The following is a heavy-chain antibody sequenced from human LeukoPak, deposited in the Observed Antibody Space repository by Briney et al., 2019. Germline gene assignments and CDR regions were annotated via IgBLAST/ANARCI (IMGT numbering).Heavy chain of an antibody. D-gene: IGHD3-10*01. CDR2: INHSGST. V-gene: IGHV4-34*01. J-gene: IGHJ4*02. Sequence: SETLSLTCAVYGGSFSGYYWSWIRQPPGKGLEWIGEINHSGSTNYNPSLKSRVTISVDTSKNQFSLKLSSVTAADTAVYYCARGPTYYYGSGSYGYHFDYWGQGTLVTVSS. CDR3: ARGPTYYYGSGSYGYHFDY. CDR1: GGSFSGYY.